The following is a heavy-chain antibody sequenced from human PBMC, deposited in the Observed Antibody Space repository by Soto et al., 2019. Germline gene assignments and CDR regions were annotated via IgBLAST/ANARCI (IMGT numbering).Heavy chain of an antibody. D-gene: IGHD3-3*01. CDR1: GSSISSYY. CDR3: ARVRRDFWSGYYTGISYYYGMDV. J-gene: IGHJ6*02. Sequence: SETLSLTCTVSGSSISSYYLSWIRQPAGKGLEWIGRIYTSGSTNYNPSLKSRVTMSVDTSKNQFSLKLSSVTAADTAVHYCARVRRDFWSGYYTGISYYYGMDVWGQGTTVTVYS. CDR2: IYTSGST. V-gene: IGHV4-4*07.